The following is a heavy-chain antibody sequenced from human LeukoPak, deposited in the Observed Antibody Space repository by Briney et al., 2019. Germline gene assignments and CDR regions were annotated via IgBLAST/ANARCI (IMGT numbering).Heavy chain of an antibody. CDR3: ARVYEAGSLYRFGELLTFDY. CDR2: INPNSGGT. D-gene: IGHD3-10*01. V-gene: IGHV1-2*02. Sequence: ASVKVSCKASGYTFTGYYMHWVRQAPGQGLEWMGWINPNSGGTNYAQKFQGRVTMTRDTSISTAYMELSRLRSDDTAVYCCARVYEAGSLYRFGELLTFDYWGQGTLVTVSS. J-gene: IGHJ4*02. CDR1: GYTFTGYY.